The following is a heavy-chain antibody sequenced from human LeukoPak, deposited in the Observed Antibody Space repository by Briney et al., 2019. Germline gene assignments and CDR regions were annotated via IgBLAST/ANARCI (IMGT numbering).Heavy chain of an antibody. J-gene: IGHJ1*01. CDR2: MHPNSGNI. V-gene: IGHV1-8*01. CDR3: ARGGPVDATHKYFQH. CDR1: GYTFIRYH. D-gene: IGHD2-15*01. Sequence: AAVKVSFKACGYTFIRYHINWLRPATGKELDWMGWMHPNSGNIGYAQNFQGRVTMTRNTSISTAYMELSSLRSEDTAVYSCARGGPVDATHKYFQHWGQGTLVTVSS.